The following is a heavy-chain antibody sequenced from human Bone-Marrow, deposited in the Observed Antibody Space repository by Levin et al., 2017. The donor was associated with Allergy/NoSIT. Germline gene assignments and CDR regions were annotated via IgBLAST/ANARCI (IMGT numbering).Heavy chain of an antibody. J-gene: IGHJ4*02. Sequence: ASVKVSCKTSGFIFKNYGFIWVRQAPGQGLEWMGWVSAYNGHTNYEVKFHGRVTLSADTSTNTTHMELRSLRSDDTAVYYCARAAQPCTFYDSDGYAYWGQGTLVTVSS. V-gene: IGHV1-18*04. CDR2: VSAYNGHT. CDR1: GFIFKNYG. CDR3: ARAAQPCTFYDSDGYAY. D-gene: IGHD2/OR15-2a*01.